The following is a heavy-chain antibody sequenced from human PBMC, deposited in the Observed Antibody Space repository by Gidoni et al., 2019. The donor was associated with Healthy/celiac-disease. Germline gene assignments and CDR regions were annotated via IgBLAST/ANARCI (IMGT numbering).Heavy chain of an antibody. D-gene: IGHD3-16*02. Sequence: EVQLVESGGGLIQPGGSLRLSCAASGFTVSSNYMSWVRQAPGKGLEWVSVIYSGGSTYYADSVKGRFTISRDNSKNTLYLQMNSLRAEDTAVYYCARGYDYVWGSYHVSVDYYYMDVWGKGTTVTVSS. CDR1: GFTVSSNY. V-gene: IGHV3-53*01. CDR2: IYSGGST. CDR3: ARGYDYVWGSYHVSVDYYYMDV. J-gene: IGHJ6*03.